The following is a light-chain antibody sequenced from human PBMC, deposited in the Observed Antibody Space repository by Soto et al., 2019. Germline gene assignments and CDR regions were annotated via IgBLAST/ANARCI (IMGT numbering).Light chain of an antibody. V-gene: IGLV1-51*02. J-gene: IGLJ1*01. CDR1: SSNIGKNY. CDR2: END. Sequence: QSVLTQPPSVSAAPGQTVTISCSGSSSNIGKNYVSWYQHLPGAAPKLLIYENDKRPSVIPDRVSGSKSGTSATLTITGLQTGDEADYYCGTWDSSPATYVFGIGTKLTVL. CDR3: GTWDSSPATYV.